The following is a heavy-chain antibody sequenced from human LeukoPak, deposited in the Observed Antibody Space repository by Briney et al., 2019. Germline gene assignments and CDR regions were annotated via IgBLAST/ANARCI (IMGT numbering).Heavy chain of an antibody. Sequence: ASVKVSCKASGYTFTSYDINWVRQATGQGLERMGWMNPNSGNTGYAQKFQGRVTMTRNTSISTAYMELSSLRSEDTAVYYCARAYSSSWPINYYYYYGMDVWGRGTTVTVSS. J-gene: IGHJ6*02. D-gene: IGHD6-13*01. CDR1: GYTFTSYD. V-gene: IGHV1-8*01. CDR2: MNPNSGNT. CDR3: ARAYSSSWPINYYYYYGMDV.